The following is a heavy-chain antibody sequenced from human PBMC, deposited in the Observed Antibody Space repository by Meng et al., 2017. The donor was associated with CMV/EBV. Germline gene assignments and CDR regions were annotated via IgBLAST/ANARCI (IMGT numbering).Heavy chain of an antibody. CDR3: ARDPFIVVVPEVYGMDV. J-gene: IGHJ6*02. CDR1: GYTFTSYG. V-gene: IGHV1-18*01. CDR2: ISAYNGNT. Sequence: ASVKVSCKAFGYTFTSYGISWVRQAPGQGLEWMGWISAYNGNTNYAQKLQGRVTMTTDTSTSTAYMELRSLRSDDTAVYYCARDPFIVVVPEVYGMDVWGQGTTVTVSS. D-gene: IGHD2-2*01.